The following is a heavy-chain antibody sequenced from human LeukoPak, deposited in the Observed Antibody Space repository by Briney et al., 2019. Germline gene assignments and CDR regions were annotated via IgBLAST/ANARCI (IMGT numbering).Heavy chain of an antibody. CDR2: IYSGGST. V-gene: IGHV3-66*01. J-gene: IGHJ4*02. CDR3: ARAVGSGWSYFDY. CDR1: GFTVSSNY. D-gene: IGHD6-19*01. Sequence: PGGSLRLSCAASGFTVSSNYMDWVRQAPGKGLEWVSVIYSGGSTYYADSVKGRFTISRDNSKNTLYLQMNSLRAEDTAVYYCARAVGSGWSYFDYWSQGTLVTVSS.